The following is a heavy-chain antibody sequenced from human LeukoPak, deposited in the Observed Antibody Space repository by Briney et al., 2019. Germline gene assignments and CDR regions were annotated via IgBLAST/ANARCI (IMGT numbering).Heavy chain of an antibody. Sequence: GGSLRLSCSASRFTFSSYTMNWVRQAPGKGLEWVSAISGSGGSTYYADSVKGRFTISRDNSKNTLYLQMNSLRAEGTAVYYCAKATSIAARPLAWFDPWGQGTLVTVSS. J-gene: IGHJ5*02. CDR2: ISGSGGST. CDR3: AKATSIAARPLAWFDP. D-gene: IGHD6-6*01. V-gene: IGHV3-23*01. CDR1: RFTFSSYT.